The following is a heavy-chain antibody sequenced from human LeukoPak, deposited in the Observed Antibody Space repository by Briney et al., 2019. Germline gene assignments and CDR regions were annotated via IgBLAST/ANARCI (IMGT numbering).Heavy chain of an antibody. CDR3: ARVSFYYGSGSSDDY. Sequence: ISAYNGNTNYAQKLQGRVTMTTDTSTGTAYMELRSLRSDDTAVYYCARVSFYYGSGSSDDYWGQGTLVTVSS. J-gene: IGHJ4*02. D-gene: IGHD3-10*01. V-gene: IGHV1-18*01. CDR2: ISAYNGNT.